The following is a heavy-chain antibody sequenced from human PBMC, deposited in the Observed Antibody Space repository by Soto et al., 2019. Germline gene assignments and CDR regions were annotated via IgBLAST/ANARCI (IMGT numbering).Heavy chain of an antibody. Sequence: QLQLQESGPGLVKPSETLSLTCTVSGGSISSSSYFWAWIRQPPGKGLEWIGNIYYSGITYYNPSLKSRVTISVDTSKNQFSLKLSSVTAADTAVYYCARQLGCGATACPYDGFDIWGQGTMVTVSS. CDR1: GGSISSSSYF. CDR2: IYYSGIT. D-gene: IGHD2-21*01. V-gene: IGHV4-39*01. CDR3: ARQLGCGATACPYDGFDI. J-gene: IGHJ3*02.